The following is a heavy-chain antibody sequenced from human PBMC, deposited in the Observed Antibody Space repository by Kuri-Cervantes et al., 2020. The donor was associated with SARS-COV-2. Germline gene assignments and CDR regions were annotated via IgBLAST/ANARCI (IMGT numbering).Heavy chain of an antibody. Sequence: ASVKVSCKASGYTFTGYYMHWVRQAPGQGLEWMGWINPNSGGTNYAQKFQGWVTMTRDTSISTAYMELSRLRSDDTAVYYCARWPTTTYYDFWSDGFAGYYYYYGMDVWGQGTTVTVSS. D-gene: IGHD3-3*01. CDR3: ARWPTTTYYDFWSDGFAGYYYYYGMDV. CDR2: INPNSGGT. J-gene: IGHJ6*02. V-gene: IGHV1-2*04. CDR1: GYTFTGYY.